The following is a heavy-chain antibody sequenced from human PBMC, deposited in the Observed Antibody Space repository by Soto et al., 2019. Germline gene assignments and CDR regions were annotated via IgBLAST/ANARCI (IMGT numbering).Heavy chain of an antibody. CDR1: GDSVSSNSAA. V-gene: IGHV6-1*01. Sequence: QSQTLSLTCAISGDSVSSNSAAWNWIRQSPSRGLEWLGRTYYRSKWYNDYAVSVKSRITINPDTSKNQFSLQLNSVTPEDTAVYYCARATYCGGDCYYYYYYMDVWGKGTTVTVSS. J-gene: IGHJ6*03. CDR3: ARATYCGGDCYYYYYYMDV. D-gene: IGHD2-21*02. CDR2: TYYRSKWYN.